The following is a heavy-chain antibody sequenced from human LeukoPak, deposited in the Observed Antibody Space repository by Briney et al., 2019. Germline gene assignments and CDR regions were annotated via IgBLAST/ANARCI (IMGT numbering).Heavy chain of an antibody. J-gene: IGHJ4*02. V-gene: IGHV1-69*13. Sequence: SVKVSCKASGGTFSSYAISWVRQAPGQGLEWMGGIIPIFGTANYAQKFQGRVTITADESTSTAYMGLSSLRSEDTAVYYCARGPYYYDSSGYYPTYYFDYWGQGTLVTVSS. CDR3: ARGPYYYDSSGYYPTYYFDY. D-gene: IGHD3-22*01. CDR2: IIPIFGTA. CDR1: GGTFSSYA.